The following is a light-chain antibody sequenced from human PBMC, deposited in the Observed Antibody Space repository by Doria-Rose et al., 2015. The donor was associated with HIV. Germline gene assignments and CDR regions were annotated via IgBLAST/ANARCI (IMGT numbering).Light chain of an antibody. V-gene: IGKV1-16*02. CDR2: GAS. Sequence: QVTQSPSSLSASVGDRVTITCRASQGVSNFLAWFQQKPGKAPNSLIYGASSLQSGVPSKFSGSGSATDLTLTINSLQPEYFAAYYCQHYNDYPPYTFGQGTKLEIK. CDR1: QGVSNF. CDR3: QHYNDYPPYT. J-gene: IGKJ2*01.